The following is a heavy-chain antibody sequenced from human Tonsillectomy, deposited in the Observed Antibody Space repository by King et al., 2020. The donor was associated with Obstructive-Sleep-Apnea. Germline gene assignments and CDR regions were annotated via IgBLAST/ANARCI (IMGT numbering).Heavy chain of an antibody. J-gene: IGHJ5*02. CDR1: GYTFTSYD. V-gene: IGHV1-8*01. CDR2: MNPNSGNT. D-gene: IGHD3-10*01. Sequence: QLVQSGAEVKKPGASVKVSCKASGYTFTSYDINWVRQATGQGLEWMGWMNPNSGNTGYAQKFQGRVTMTINASISTAYMELSSLKSEDTAVYYCARGDSLVRGVYGSWGQGTLVAVSS. CDR3: ARGDSLVRGVYGS.